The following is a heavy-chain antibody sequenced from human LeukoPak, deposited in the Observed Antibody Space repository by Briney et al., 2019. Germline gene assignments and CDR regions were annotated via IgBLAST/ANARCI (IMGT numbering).Heavy chain of an antibody. CDR2: IIPVFGTT. CDR3: ARCSPGDSSNFYAVLQY. V-gene: IGHV1-69*06. Sequence: SVKVSCKASGGTFSSYAVSWVRQTPGQGLEWLGGIIPVFGTTTYAQKFQDKVTMTADKSTNTAYLQISSLTSDDTAVYYCARCSPGDSSNFYAVLQYWGQGTQVTAS. D-gene: IGHD3-22*01. J-gene: IGHJ4*02. CDR1: GGTFSSYA.